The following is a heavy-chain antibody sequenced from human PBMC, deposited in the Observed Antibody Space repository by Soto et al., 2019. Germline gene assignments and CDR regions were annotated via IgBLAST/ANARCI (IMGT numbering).Heavy chain of an antibody. V-gene: IGHV3-30*18. J-gene: IGHJ4*02. Sequence: QVQLVESGGGVVQPGGSPRVSCAASGFSFSSYAMHWVRQAPGKGLERVAGITYDGSNKYYADSVKGRFTVSRDTSKNTLFLQMNSLRVEDTAVYHCAKDLWPERGSGSPLDYWGQGTLVTVSS. CDR1: GFSFSSYA. CDR3: AKDLWPERGSGSPLDY. D-gene: IGHD6-19*01. CDR2: ITYDGSNK.